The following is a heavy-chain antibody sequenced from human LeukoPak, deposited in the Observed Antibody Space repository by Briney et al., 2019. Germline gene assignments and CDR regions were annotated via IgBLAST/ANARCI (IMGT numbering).Heavy chain of an antibody. Sequence: SETLSLTCTVSGGSFSSYYWSWIRQPPGKGLEWIGYINYSGSTNYNPSLKSRVTISVDTSKNQFSLKLSSVTAADTAVYYCARDRGYCSRTSGSNYGMDVWGQGTTVTVSS. J-gene: IGHJ6*02. CDR3: ARDRGYCSRTSGSNYGMDV. V-gene: IGHV4-59*01. CDR2: INYSGST. D-gene: IGHD2-2*01. CDR1: GGSFSSYY.